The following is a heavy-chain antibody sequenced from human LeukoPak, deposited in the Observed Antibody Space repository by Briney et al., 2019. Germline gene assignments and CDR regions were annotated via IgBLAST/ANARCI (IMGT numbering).Heavy chain of an antibody. CDR3: ARDQGYGGYRAFDI. CDR2: IWYDGSNK. V-gene: IGHV3-33*01. Sequence: PGGSLRLSCAASGFAFSSYGMHWVRQAPGKGLEWVALIWYDGSNKYYGDSVKGRFTISRDNSKNTLYLQMNSLRAEDTAVYYCARDQGYGGYRAFDIWGQGTMVTVSS. CDR1: GFAFSSYG. J-gene: IGHJ3*02. D-gene: IGHD5-12*01.